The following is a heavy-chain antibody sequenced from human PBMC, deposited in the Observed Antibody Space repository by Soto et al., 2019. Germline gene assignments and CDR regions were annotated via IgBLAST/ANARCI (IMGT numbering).Heavy chain of an antibody. V-gene: IGHV3-11*06. J-gene: IGHJ6*02. CDR1: GFNFRDYY. D-gene: IGHD3-9*01. CDR3: ARDQATTYFDLLTGYYYYYGMDV. CDR2: ISSDSNYT. Sequence: PGGSLRLSCAASGFNFRDYYMSWIRQAPGKGLEWVSYISSDSNYTNYADSVRGRFTISRDNAKNSLYLQMNSLRAEDTAVYYCARDQATTYFDLLTGYYYYYGMDVWGQGTTVTVSS.